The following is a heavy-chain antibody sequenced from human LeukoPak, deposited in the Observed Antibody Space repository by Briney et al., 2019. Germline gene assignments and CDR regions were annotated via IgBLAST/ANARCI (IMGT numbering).Heavy chain of an antibody. D-gene: IGHD3-22*01. Sequence: PGGSLRLSCAASGFTFSGYWMSWVRQAPGKGLEWVANIKQDESEKYYVDSVKGRFTISRDNAKNSLYLQMNSLRAEDTAVYYCARVVISAFDYWGQGTLVTVSS. CDR2: IKQDESEK. J-gene: IGHJ4*02. V-gene: IGHV3-7*01. CDR3: ARVVISAFDY. CDR1: GFTFSGYW.